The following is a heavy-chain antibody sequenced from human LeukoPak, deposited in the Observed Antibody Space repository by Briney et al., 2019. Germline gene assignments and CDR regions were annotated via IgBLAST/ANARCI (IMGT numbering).Heavy chain of an antibody. CDR3: AKLPAASRIEFDP. CDR1: GFTFSSYS. Sequence: PGGSLRLSCAASGFTFSSYSMSWVRQAPGKGLEWVSSISSSSSYIYYADSVKGRFTISRDNAKNSLYLQMNSLRAEDTAVYYCAKLPAASRIEFDPWGQGTLVTVSS. J-gene: IGHJ5*02. V-gene: IGHV3-21*01. D-gene: IGHD6-25*01. CDR2: ISSSSSYI.